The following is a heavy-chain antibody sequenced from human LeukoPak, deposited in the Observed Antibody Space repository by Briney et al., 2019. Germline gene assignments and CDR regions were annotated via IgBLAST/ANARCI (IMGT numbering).Heavy chain of an antibody. CDR1: GYTFRTHW. Sequence: ASVKVSCKPSGYTFRTHWMHWVRQAPGQGLEWMAIINPSGDFRSYAQKFQGRVTVTRDMSTRTVYMELSDLRPEDTALYYCARDYSGQWEQLTGWWIDPWGQGTLVIVSS. J-gene: IGHJ5*02. CDR2: INPSGDFR. CDR3: ARDYSGQWEQLTGWWIDP. D-gene: IGHD1-26*01. V-gene: IGHV1-46*01.